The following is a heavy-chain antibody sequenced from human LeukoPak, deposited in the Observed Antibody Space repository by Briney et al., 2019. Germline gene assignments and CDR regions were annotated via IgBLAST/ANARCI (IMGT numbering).Heavy chain of an antibody. CDR1: GGFISGYY. D-gene: IGHD3-16*02. J-gene: IGHJ5*02. CDR2: IFYTGDT. V-gene: IGHV4-59*01. CDR3: ARAYRLTSPRGFDP. Sequence: SETLSLTCTVSGGFISGYYWNWIRQSPRKGLEWIGYIFYTGDTDYSPSLRSRVTMSVDRSNNRFSLQLASVTTADSAFYYCARAYRLTSPRGFDPWGPGILVTVSS.